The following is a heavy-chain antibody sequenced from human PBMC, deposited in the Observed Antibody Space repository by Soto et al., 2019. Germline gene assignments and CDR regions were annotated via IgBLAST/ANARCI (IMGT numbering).Heavy chain of an antibody. V-gene: IGHV1-69*02. CDR3: TIGSWSGEVFDI. Sequence: QVQLVQSGAEVKKPGSSVKVSCKASGGTFNTYSMFWVRQAPGQGLEWMGRIIPILDVTNYAQKFQGRVTLSADKSTITVYIELSSLRSEDTALYYCTIGSWSGEVFDIWGQGTMVTVSS. J-gene: IGHJ3*02. CDR2: IIPILDVT. D-gene: IGHD2-21*01. CDR1: GGTFNTYS.